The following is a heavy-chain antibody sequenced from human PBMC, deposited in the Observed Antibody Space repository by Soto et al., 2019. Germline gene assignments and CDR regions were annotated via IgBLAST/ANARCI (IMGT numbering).Heavy chain of an antibody. D-gene: IGHD6-13*01. Sequence: ASVKVSCKASGYTFTSYGISWVRQAPGQGLEWMGWISAYNGNTNYAQKLQGRVTMTTDTSTSTAYMELRSLRAGDTAVYFCAKGTLVKPPGTRAFDIWGQGTMVTVSS. V-gene: IGHV1-18*04. CDR2: ISAYNGNT. J-gene: IGHJ3*02. CDR1: GYTFTSYG. CDR3: AKGTLVKPPGTRAFDI.